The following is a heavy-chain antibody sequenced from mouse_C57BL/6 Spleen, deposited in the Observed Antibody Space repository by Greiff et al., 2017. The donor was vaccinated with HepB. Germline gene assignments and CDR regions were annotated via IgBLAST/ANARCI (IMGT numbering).Heavy chain of an antibody. J-gene: IGHJ3*01. Sequence: VQLQQSGAELVKPGASVKISCKASGYAFSSYWMNWVKQRPGKGLEGIGQIYPGDGDTNYNGKFKGKATLTADKSSSTAYMQLSSRTSEDSAVYFCSRGGSANWGFAYWGQGTLVTVSA. CDR2: IYPGDGDT. V-gene: IGHV1-80*01. D-gene: IGHD4-1*01. CDR3: SRGGSANWGFAY. CDR1: GYAFSSYW.